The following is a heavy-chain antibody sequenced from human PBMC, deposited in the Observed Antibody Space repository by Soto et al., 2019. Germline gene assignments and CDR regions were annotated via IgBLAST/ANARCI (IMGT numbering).Heavy chain of an antibody. CDR3: VPKGHYYYYYMDG. V-gene: IGHV3-21*01. CDR1: GFTFSSYS. J-gene: IGHJ6*03. Sequence: EVQLVESGGGLVKPGGSLRLSCAASGFTFSSYSMNLVRQAPGKGLEWVSSISSSSSYIYYADSVKGRFTISRDNAKNSLYLPMNSLRAEDTAVYYCVPKGHYYYYYMDGWGKGTTVTVSS. CDR2: ISSSSSYI.